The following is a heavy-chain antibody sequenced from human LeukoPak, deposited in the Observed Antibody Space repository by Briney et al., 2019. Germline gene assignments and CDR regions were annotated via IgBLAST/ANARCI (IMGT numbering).Heavy chain of an antibody. J-gene: IGHJ4*02. Sequence: PSETLSLTCTVSGGSISSYYWSWIRQRAGKGLEWIGRIYTSGRTNYNPSLKSRVTMSVDTSKNHFSPKLSSVTAADTAVYYCARGSVVAANVHFDYWGQGTLVTVSS. D-gene: IGHD2-15*01. CDR3: ARGSVVAANVHFDY. V-gene: IGHV4-4*07. CDR1: GGSISSYY. CDR2: IYTSGRT.